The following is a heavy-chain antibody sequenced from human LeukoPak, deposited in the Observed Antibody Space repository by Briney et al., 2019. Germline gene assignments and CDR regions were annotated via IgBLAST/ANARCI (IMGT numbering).Heavy chain of an antibody. CDR3: AKDFCTTASCYFDY. J-gene: IGHJ4*02. V-gene: IGHV3-9*01. CDR1: GFSFDDYA. D-gene: IGHD3-22*01. Sequence: GGSLRLSCAASGFSFDDYAMHWVRQAPGKGLEWVAGISWNSGSIDYADSVKGRFTISRDNAKNSLYLQMNSLRPEDTALYYCAKDFCTTASCYFDYWGRGTLVTVSA. CDR2: ISWNSGSI.